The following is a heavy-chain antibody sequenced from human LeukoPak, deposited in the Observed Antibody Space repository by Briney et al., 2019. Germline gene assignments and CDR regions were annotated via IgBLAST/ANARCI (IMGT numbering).Heavy chain of an antibody. J-gene: IGHJ4*02. CDR2: INHDGSEK. V-gene: IGHV3-7*03. D-gene: IGHD5-12*01. CDR1: GFRFNIYW. CDR3: TRNVYWLFDY. Sequence: QPGGSLRLSCAASGFRFNIYWMSWVRQAPGKGLEWVANINHDGSEKYYVDSVKGRFTISRDNAENSLYLQMNSLRAEDTAVYYCTRNVYWLFDYWGQGTLVSVSS.